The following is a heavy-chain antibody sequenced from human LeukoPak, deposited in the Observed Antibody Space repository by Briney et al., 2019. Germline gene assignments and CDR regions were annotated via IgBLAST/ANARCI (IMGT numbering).Heavy chain of an antibody. D-gene: IGHD3-10*01. Sequence: SVKVSCKASGGTFSSYAISWVRQAPGQGLEWMGGIIPIFGTANYAQKFQGRVTMTRDTSTSTVYMELSSLRSEDTAVYYCARGVNGPPVDYWGQGTLVTVSS. CDR2: IIPIFGTA. CDR1: GGTFSSYA. J-gene: IGHJ4*02. V-gene: IGHV1-69*05. CDR3: ARGVNGPPVDY.